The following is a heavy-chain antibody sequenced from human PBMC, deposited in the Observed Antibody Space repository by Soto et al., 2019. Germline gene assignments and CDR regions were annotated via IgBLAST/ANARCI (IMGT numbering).Heavy chain of an antibody. D-gene: IGHD3-9*01. CDR2: MNPNSGNT. CDR1: GYTFTSYD. Sequence: ASVKVSCKASGYTFTSYDINWVRQATGQGLEWMGWMNPNSGNTGYAQKFQGRVTMTRNTSISTAYMELSSLRSEDTAVYYCAIANSDILTARGLDPWGQGTMVTVYS. J-gene: IGHJ5*02. CDR3: AIANSDILTARGLDP. V-gene: IGHV1-8*01.